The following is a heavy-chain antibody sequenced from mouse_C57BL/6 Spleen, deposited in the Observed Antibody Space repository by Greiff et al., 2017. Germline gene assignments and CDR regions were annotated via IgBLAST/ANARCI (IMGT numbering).Heavy chain of an antibody. Sequence: VQLVESGAELVRPGASVTLSCKASGYTFTDYEMHWVKQTPVHGLEWIGAIDPETGGTAYNQKFKGKAILTADKSSSTAYMELRSLTSEDSAVYYCTSYYYGSSYNFDVWGTGTTVTVSS. J-gene: IGHJ1*03. CDR2: IDPETGGT. CDR1: GYTFTDYE. CDR3: TSYYYGSSYNFDV. D-gene: IGHD1-1*01. V-gene: IGHV1-15*01.